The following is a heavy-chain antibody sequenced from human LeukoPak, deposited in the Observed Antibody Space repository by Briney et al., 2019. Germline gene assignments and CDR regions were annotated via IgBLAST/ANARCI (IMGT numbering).Heavy chain of an antibody. CDR3: AKVTSSGSYYYFDY. D-gene: IGHD1-26*01. J-gene: IGHJ4*02. Sequence: GGSLRLSCAASGFSLSSYAMSWVRQSPGKGLEWVSSISGSGGDTYYADSVKGGFTISRDISKSTLFLQMNSLRADDTAVYYCAKVTSSGSYYYFDYWGQGTLVTVSS. CDR2: ISGSGGDT. CDR1: GFSLSSYA. V-gene: IGHV3-23*01.